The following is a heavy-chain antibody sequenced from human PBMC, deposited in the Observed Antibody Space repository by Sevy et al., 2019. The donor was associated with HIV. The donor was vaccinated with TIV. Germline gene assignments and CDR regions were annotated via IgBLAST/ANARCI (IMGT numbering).Heavy chain of an antibody. J-gene: IGHJ4*02. CDR3: ARLFSCGGACYYFDS. D-gene: IGHD2-21*02. CDR2: IIASAGKT. Sequence: ASVKVSCKASGGNFRNFIISWVRQAPGQGLEWMGEIIASAGKTNYAQKLQGRVSIIADEFARTAYMELTSLRSEDTAIYYCARLFSCGGACYYFDSWGQGTLVTVSS. V-gene: IGHV1-69*13. CDR1: GGNFRNFI.